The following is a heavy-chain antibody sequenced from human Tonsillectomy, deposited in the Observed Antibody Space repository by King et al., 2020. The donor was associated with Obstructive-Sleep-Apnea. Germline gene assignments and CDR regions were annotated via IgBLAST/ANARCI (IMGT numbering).Heavy chain of an antibody. D-gene: IGHD2-15*01. J-gene: IGHJ5*01. Sequence: QLQESGPGLVKPSETLSLTCTVSGGSINSYYWSWIRQPAGKGLEWIGRIYTSGSTNYNPSLKSRGTLSVDTPKNQFSLKLSSVTAADTAVYYCARDGSVGWFDSWGQGTLVTVSS. V-gene: IGHV4-4*07. CDR2: IYTSGST. CDR1: GGSINSYY. CDR3: ARDGSVGWFDS.